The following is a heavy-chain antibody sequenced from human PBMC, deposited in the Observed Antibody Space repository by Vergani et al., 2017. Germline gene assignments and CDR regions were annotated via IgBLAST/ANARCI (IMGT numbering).Heavy chain of an antibody. CDR1: GFTFSSYG. CDR3: ARDGQYSSSWSDY. CDR2: IWYDGSNK. J-gene: IGHJ4*02. Sequence: QVQLVESGGGVVQPGRSLRLSCAASGFTFSSYGMHWVRQAPGKGLEWVAVIWYDGSNKYYADSVKGRFTISRDNSKNTLYLQMNSLRGEDTAVYYCARDGQYSSSWSDYWGQGTLVTVSS. V-gene: IGHV3-33*08. D-gene: IGHD6-13*01.